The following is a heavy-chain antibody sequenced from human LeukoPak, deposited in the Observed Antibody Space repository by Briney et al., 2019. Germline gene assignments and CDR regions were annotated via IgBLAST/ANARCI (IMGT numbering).Heavy chain of an antibody. CDR2: ISYDGSNK. CDR1: GFTFSSYW. CDR3: AKEVDILTGYYFDY. V-gene: IGHV3-30*18. D-gene: IGHD3-9*01. Sequence: GGSLRLSCAASGFTFSSYWMSWVRQAPGKGLEWVAVISYDGSNKYYADSVKGRFTISRDNSKNTVYLQMDSLRAEDTAVYYCAKEVDILTGYYFDYWGQGTLVTVSS. J-gene: IGHJ4*02.